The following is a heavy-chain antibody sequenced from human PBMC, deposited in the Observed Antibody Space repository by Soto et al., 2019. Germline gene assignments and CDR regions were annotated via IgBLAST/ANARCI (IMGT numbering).Heavy chain of an antibody. CDR1: GYTFTSCA. J-gene: IGHJ2*01. CDR2: INAGNGNT. CDR3: ARWVARWYFDL. D-gene: IGHD5-12*01. V-gene: IGHV1-3*05. Sequence: QVQLVQSGAEEKKPGASVKVSCKASGYTFTSCAMHWVRQAPGQRLEWMGWINAGNGNTKYSQKFQGRVTITRDTSASTAYMELSSLRSEDTAVYYCARWVARWYFDLWGRGTLVTVSS.